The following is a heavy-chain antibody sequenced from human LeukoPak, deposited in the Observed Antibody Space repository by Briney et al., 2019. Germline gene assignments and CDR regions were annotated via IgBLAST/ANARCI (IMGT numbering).Heavy chain of an antibody. Sequence: PGGSLRLSCAASGFTFSDHYMDWVRQAPGKGLEWVGRSRNKANSYTTDYAASVKGRFTISRDDSKNSLYLQMNSLKTEDTAVYYCARAYTSGWYSPGYWGQETLVTVSS. CDR2: SRNKANSYTT. CDR3: ARAYTSGWYSPGY. V-gene: IGHV3-72*01. CDR1: GFTFSDHY. J-gene: IGHJ4*02. D-gene: IGHD6-19*01.